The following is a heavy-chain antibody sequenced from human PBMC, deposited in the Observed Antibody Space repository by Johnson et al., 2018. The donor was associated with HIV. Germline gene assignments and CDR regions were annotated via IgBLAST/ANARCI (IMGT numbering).Heavy chain of an antibody. V-gene: IGHV3-74*01. Sequence: VQLVESGGGLVQPGTSLRLSCAASGFTFSTYDMHWVRLAPGKGLVWVSRINSDGSNTIYADSVKGRFTISRDNAKNTLYLQMNSLRAEDTAVYYCARDYRGRTVDAFDVWGQGTLVIVSS. D-gene: IGHD3-16*02. J-gene: IGHJ3*01. CDR2: INSDGSNT. CDR1: GFTFSTYD. CDR3: ARDYRGRTVDAFDV.